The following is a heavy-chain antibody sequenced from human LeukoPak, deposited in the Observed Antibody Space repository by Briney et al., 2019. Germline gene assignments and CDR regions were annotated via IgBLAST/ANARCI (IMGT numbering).Heavy chain of an antibody. CDR1: GGSISSGDYY. V-gene: IGHV4-30-4*08. J-gene: IGHJ4*02. CDR2: IYYSGST. Sequence: PSETLSLTCTVSGGSISSGDYYWSWIRQPPGKGLEWIGYIYYSGSTYYNPSLKSRVTISVDTSKNQFSLKLSSVTAADTAVYYCARISVVTQGVFDYWGQGTLATVSS. CDR3: ARISVVTQGVFDY. D-gene: IGHD3-22*01.